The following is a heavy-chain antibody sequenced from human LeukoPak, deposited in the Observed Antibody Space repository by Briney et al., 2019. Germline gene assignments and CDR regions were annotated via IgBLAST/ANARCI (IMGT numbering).Heavy chain of an antibody. CDR2: ISTSSTTI. V-gene: IGHV3-48*04. CDR3: ASGEYDRSGYDCDY. J-gene: IGHJ4*02. D-gene: IGHD3-22*01. Sequence: GGSLRLSCAASGFTFSSYWMSWVRQAPGKGLEWVSYISTSSTTIHYADPVKGRFTISRDNAKNSLYLQMNSLRAEDTAVYYCASGEYDRSGYDCDYWGQGTLVTVSS. CDR1: GFTFSSYW.